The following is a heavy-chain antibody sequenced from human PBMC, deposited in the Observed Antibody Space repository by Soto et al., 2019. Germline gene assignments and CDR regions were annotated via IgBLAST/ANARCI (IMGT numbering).Heavy chain of an antibody. CDR3: VRGTSKWYGIDF. CDR1: GFTFSNYW. Sequence: EVQLVESGGGLVQPGGSLRLSCEASGFTFSNYWMHWVRQSPGKGLLWVSRINTDGSSTNYADSVEGRFTISRDNAKNTLFLQMNSLRGEDTAEYYCVRGTSKWYGIDFWGQGTLVTVSS. D-gene: IGHD6-13*01. CDR2: INTDGSST. V-gene: IGHV3-74*01. J-gene: IGHJ4*02.